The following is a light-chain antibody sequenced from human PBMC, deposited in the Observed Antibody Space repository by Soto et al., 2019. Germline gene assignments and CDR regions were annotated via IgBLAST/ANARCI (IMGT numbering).Light chain of an antibody. Sequence: EVVLTQSPGTLSLSRGERATLSCRASERIYSAYLGWYQQKPGQAPRLLIYGTSSRATGIPDRFSGSGSGTDFTLTIIRLEPEDFAVYYCQQYGNSPITFGQGTRLEI. CDR3: QQYGNSPIT. J-gene: IGKJ5*01. CDR2: GTS. CDR1: ERIYSAY. V-gene: IGKV3-20*01.